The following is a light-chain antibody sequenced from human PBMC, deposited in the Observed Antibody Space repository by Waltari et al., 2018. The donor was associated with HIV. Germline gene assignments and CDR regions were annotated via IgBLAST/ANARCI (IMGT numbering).Light chain of an antibody. J-gene: IGLJ2*01. Sequence: QSVLTQAPSVSGAPGQRVTISCTGSSSNIGAGYDVNWYQQHPGTDPKLLIFGSRNRPSGVPDRFSASTSGTSASLAITGLQAEDEADYFCQSYDNSLTGSLFGGGTKLTVL. CDR2: GSR. CDR3: QSYDNSLTGSL. V-gene: IGLV1-40*01. CDR1: SSNIGAGYD.